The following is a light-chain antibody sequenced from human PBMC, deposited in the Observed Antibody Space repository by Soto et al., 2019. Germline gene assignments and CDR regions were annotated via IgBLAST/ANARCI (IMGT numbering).Light chain of an antibody. CDR2: AAT. V-gene: IGKV3-20*01. J-gene: IGKJ1*01. Sequence: EIVLTQSPGTLSLSPGERATLSCRASQSVSRNYLAWYQQKPGQAPRLLTYAATSRITGIPDRFSASGSGTDFTLTISRLEPEDFAVYHCQQYGSSPRTFGQGTKVEVK. CDR3: QQYGSSPRT. CDR1: QSVSRNY.